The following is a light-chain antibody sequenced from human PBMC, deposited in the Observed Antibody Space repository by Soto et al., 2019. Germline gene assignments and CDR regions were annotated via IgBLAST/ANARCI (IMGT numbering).Light chain of an antibody. CDR1: SSDVGGYNY. Sequence: QSALTQPASVSGSPGQSITISCTGTSSDVGGYNYVSWYQQHPGKAPKLMIYDVSNRPSGVSNRFSGSKSGNKASLTISGLQDDDEADYYCSSYTSSSTYVVFGGGTQLTVL. CDR3: SSYTSSSTYVV. V-gene: IGLV2-14*01. J-gene: IGLJ2*01. CDR2: DVS.